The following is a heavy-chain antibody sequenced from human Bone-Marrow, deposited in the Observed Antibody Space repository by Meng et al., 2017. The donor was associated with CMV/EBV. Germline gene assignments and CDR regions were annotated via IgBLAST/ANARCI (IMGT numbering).Heavy chain of an antibody. J-gene: IGHJ5*02. CDR2: TSDDGSNK. CDR3: AKDASSTGDFWSGYPYNCFDP. D-gene: IGHD3-3*01. Sequence: QAMHCVRKAPGPGLEWVAVTSDDGSNKYYADSVKGRFTISRDNSKHTLYLQMNSLKAEDTAVYYCAKDASSTGDFWSGYPYNCFDPWGQGTLVTVSS. CDR1: QA. V-gene: IGHV3-30*04.